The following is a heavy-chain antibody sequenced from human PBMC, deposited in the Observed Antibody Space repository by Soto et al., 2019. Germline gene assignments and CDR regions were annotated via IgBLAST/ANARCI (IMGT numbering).Heavy chain of an antibody. CDR2: IFYSGST. CDR1: SGSISSTIYS. J-gene: IGHJ6*04. D-gene: IGHD6-13*01. CDR3: ASSNIAAAGFYYYSIDV. Sequence: ASETLSLTCTVSSGSISSTIYSWDWIRQPPGKGLEWIGSIFYSGSTYYNPSLKSRVTISVDTSKNQFSLTLSSVTAADTAVYYCASSNIAAAGFYYYSIDVWGRGTTVTVAS. V-gene: IGHV4-39*07.